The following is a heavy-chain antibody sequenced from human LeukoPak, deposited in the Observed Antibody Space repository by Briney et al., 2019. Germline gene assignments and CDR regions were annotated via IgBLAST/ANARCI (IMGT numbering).Heavy chain of an antibody. Sequence: GGSLRLSCAASGFTFSNAWMTWVRQAPGKGLEWVAVISYDGSNRYYADSVKGRFTISRDTSKNTLYLQMNSLRAEDTAVYYCAKSGLNRFDYWGQGTLVTVSS. CDR3: AKSGLNRFDY. D-gene: IGHD2-15*01. CDR1: GFTFSNAW. J-gene: IGHJ4*02. CDR2: ISYDGSNR. V-gene: IGHV3-30*18.